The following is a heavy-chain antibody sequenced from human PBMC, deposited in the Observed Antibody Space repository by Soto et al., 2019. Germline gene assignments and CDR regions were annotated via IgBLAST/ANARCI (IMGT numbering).Heavy chain of an antibody. Sequence: QVQLQESWPGLVEPSQTLSLVCSVSGDPLSYGGYYWSWVRQSPGKALEWIGYVYHTGATSYHPSLQSSIRMAAEMYKNEFPLKITSVTAADSDKYHCGRDGHSSCELLCTWGQGILVTVSS. CDR2: VYHTGAT. CDR1: GDPLSYGGYY. D-gene: IGHD2-15*01. V-gene: IGHV4-31*01. CDR3: GRDGHSSCELLCT. J-gene: IGHJ1*01.